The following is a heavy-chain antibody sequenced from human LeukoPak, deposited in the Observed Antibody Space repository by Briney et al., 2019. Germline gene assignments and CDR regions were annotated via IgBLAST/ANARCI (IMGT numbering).Heavy chain of an antibody. D-gene: IGHD4-17*01. J-gene: IGHJ4*02. CDR2: IVVGSGNT. CDR3: AADIRTVTLPYYFDY. V-gene: IGHV1-58*01. CDR1: GFTFTSSA. Sequence: GASVKVSCKASGFTFTSSAVQWVRQARGQRLEWIGWIVVGSGNTNYAQKFQERVTITRDMSTSTAYMELSSLRPEDTAVYYCAADIRTVTLPYYFDYWGQGTLVTVSS.